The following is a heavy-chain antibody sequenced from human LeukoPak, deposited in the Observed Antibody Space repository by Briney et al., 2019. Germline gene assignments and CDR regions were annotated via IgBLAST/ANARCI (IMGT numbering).Heavy chain of an antibody. V-gene: IGHV4-34*01. CDR2: ISHSGNT. CDR1: GGSFTDYY. D-gene: IGHD4-11*01. J-gene: IGHJ4*02. Sequence: SETLSLTCAVYGGSFTDYYWGWIRQFPGKGLEWIGEISHSGNTNCNPSLESRVTISMDTSNYQFSLKLSSVTAADTAVYYCARGSRLPLDYWGQGSLVTVSS. CDR3: ARGSRLPLDY.